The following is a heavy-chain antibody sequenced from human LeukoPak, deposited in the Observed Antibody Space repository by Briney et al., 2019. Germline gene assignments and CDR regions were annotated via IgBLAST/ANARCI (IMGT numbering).Heavy chain of an antibody. CDR3: ASHCSSTSCLRGGTPDY. J-gene: IGHJ4*02. CDR2: IYTSGST. D-gene: IGHD2-2*01. V-gene: IGHV4-61*02. Sequence: PPETLSLTCTVSGGSISSGSYYWSWIRQPAGKGLEWIGRIYTSGSTNYNPSLKSRVTISVDTSKNQFSLKLSSVTAADTAVYYCASHCSSTSCLRGGTPDYWGQGTLVTVSS. CDR1: GGSISSGSYY.